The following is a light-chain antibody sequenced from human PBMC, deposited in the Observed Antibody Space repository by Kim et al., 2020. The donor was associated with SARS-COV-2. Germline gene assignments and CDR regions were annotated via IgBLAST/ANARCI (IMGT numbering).Light chain of an antibody. CDR1: SSDIGGYNY. CDR3: CSYTGTSTMV. CDR2: DVS. Sequence: QSALTQPRSVSGYPGQSVTISCTGTSSDIGGYNYVSWYQKYPGKAPKLMIYDVSKRPSGVPDRFSGSKSGNTASLTISGLQAEDEADYYCCSYTGTSTMVFGGGTQLTVL. J-gene: IGLJ2*01. V-gene: IGLV2-11*01.